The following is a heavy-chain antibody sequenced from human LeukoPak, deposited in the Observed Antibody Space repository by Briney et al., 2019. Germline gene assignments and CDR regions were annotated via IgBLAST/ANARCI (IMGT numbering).Heavy chain of an antibody. CDR3: AKDLYSSGWYYFDY. CDR2: ISGSGAST. J-gene: IGHJ4*02. CDR1: GFTFSTNA. V-gene: IGHV3-23*01. D-gene: IGHD6-19*01. Sequence: GGSLRLSCLTSGFTFSTNAMSWVRQAPGKGLEWISGISGSGASTYYADSVTGRFTISRDNSRNTLYLQMNSLRAEDTAVYYCAKDLYSSGWYYFDYWGQGTLVTVSS.